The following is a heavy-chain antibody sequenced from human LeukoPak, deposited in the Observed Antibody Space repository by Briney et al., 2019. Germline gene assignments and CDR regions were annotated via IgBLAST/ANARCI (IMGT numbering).Heavy chain of an antibody. Sequence: PSETLSLTCTVSGGSISSYFWSWIRQPPGKGLEWIGDIYYSGSTNYDPSLKSRVTTSVDTSKNQFSLKLSSVTAADTAVYYCARGSGSGDSWFDPWGQGTLVTVSS. CDR3: ARGSGSGDSWFDP. V-gene: IGHV4-59*01. D-gene: IGHD6-19*01. CDR2: IYYSGST. J-gene: IGHJ5*02. CDR1: GGSISSYF.